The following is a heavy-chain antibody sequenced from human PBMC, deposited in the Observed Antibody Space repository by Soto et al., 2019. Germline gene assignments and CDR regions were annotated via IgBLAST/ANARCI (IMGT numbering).Heavy chain of an antibody. CDR2: IYPGDSDT. J-gene: IGHJ4*02. CDR1: GYSFTSYW. CDR3: AKYETSSLYMYDY. V-gene: IGHV5-51*01. Sequence: PGESPKISCKGSGYSFTSYWIGWVRQMPGKGLELMGIIYPGDSDTRYNPSFQGQVTISADKSINTAYLQWSSLTASDTAMYYCAKYETSSLYMYDYWGQGALVTVSS. D-gene: IGHD2-2*01.